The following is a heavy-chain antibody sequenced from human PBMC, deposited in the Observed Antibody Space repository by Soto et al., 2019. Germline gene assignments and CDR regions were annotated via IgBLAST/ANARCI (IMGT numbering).Heavy chain of an antibody. CDR1: GYTFTSYA. J-gene: IGHJ4*02. V-gene: IGHV1-18*04. CDR3: ARDQTVLDY. CDR2: ISAYSGNT. Sequence: QVQLVQSGAAVKKPGASVKVSCKASGYTFTSYAFNWVRQAPGQGLEWMGWISAYSGNTNYAQKFQGRGTMTTDTSTSTAYMELRSLRSDDTAVYYCARDQTVLDYWGQGTLVTVSS. D-gene: IGHD4-17*01.